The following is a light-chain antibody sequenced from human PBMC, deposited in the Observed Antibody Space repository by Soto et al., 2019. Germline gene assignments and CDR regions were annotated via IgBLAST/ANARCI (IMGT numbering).Light chain of an antibody. CDR1: QSISSW. CDR3: QQYYSYTWT. V-gene: IGKV1-5*01. Sequence: DIQMTQSPSTLSASVGDRVTITCRASQSISSWLAWYQQKPGKAPKLLIYDASSLESGVPSRFSGSGSGTEFTLTISSLHPDDFATYYCQQYYSYTWTFGQGTKVDIK. CDR2: DAS. J-gene: IGKJ1*01.